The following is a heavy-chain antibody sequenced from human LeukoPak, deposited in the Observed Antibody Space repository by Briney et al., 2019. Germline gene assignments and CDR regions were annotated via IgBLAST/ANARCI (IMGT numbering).Heavy chain of an antibody. V-gene: IGHV3-74*01. CDR3: TRSGDSSGYSYYFDH. D-gene: IGHD3-22*01. CDR1: GFTFSSYA. J-gene: IGHJ4*02. Sequence: GGSLSLSCAASGFTFSSYAMSWVRQAPGKGLVWVSRINSEGSSTSYADSVKGRFTISRDNAKSTLYLQMNSLRAEDTAVYSCTRSGDSSGYSYYFDHWGQGTPVTVSS. CDR2: INSEGSST.